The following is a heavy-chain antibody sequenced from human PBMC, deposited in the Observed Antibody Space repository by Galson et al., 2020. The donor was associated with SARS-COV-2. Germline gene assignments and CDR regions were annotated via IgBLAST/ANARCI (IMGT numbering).Heavy chain of an antibody. D-gene: IGHD3-16*01. CDR3: ARGESRPIMAFDYYYFYMDV. CDR2: ISHSGST. CDR1: GGSFSDHS. J-gene: IGHJ6*03. Sequence: SETLSLTCAVYGGSFSDHSWTWVRQPPGKGLEWIGEISHSGSTNYSPSLKSRVFMSVDTSKNQFSLKVRSVTAADTAVYYCARGESRPIMAFDYYYFYMDVWGKGTTVTVSS. V-gene: IGHV4-34*01.